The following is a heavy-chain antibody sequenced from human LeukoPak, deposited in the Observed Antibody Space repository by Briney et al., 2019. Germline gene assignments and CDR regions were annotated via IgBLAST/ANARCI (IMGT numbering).Heavy chain of an antibody. CDR1: GGSFXSYX. Sequence: GGSFXSYXXSWIRQPPGKGLXWIGKTNHGGSTNYNPSLKSRVTISVDMSKNKFTLKLNSVTAADTAVYYCARLIHYDSSGYLDYWGQGSLVTVSS. CDR3: ARLIHYDSSGYLDY. D-gene: IGHD3-22*01. V-gene: IGHV4-34*01. CDR2: TNHGGST. J-gene: IGHJ4*02.